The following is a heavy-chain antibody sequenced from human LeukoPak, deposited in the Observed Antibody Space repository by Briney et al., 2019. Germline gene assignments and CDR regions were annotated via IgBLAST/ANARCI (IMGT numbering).Heavy chain of an antibody. CDR3: ARGYEGYSYGLRSLPETEGYYFDY. J-gene: IGHJ4*02. V-gene: IGHV1-2*02. CDR2: INPNSGGT. D-gene: IGHD5-18*01. CDR1: GYTFTGYY. Sequence: ASVKVSCKASGYTFTGYYMHWVRQAPGQGLEWMGWINPNSGGTNYAQKFQGRVTMTRDTSISTAYMELSRLRSDDTAVYYCARGYEGYSYGLRSLPETEGYYFDYWGQGTLVTVSS.